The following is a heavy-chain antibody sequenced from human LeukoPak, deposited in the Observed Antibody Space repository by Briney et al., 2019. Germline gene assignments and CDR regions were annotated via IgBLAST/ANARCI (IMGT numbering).Heavy chain of an antibody. CDR3: ARGRGSNY. Sequence: PSETLSLTCTVSGGSMSNYYWSWMRQPPGKGLEWIGCISYRGSTNYNPSLKSRVTMTVDTSKNQFSLKLTSVTAADTAVYYCARGRGSNYWGQGTLVTVSS. V-gene: IGHV4-59*01. D-gene: IGHD3-16*01. CDR1: GGSMSNYY. CDR2: ISYRGST. J-gene: IGHJ4*02.